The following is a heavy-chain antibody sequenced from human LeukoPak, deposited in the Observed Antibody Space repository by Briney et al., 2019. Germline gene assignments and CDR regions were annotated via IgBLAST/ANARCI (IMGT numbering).Heavy chain of an antibody. Sequence: ASVKVSCKASGYTFTGYYMHWVRQAPGQGLEWMGWINPNSGGTNYAQKFQGRVTMTRDTSIGTAYMELSRLRSDDTAVYYCARDEIRPTGAFDIWGQGTMVTVSS. J-gene: IGHJ3*02. V-gene: IGHV1-2*02. CDR2: INPNSGGT. CDR3: ARDEIRPTGAFDI. CDR1: GYTFTGYY. D-gene: IGHD1-1*01.